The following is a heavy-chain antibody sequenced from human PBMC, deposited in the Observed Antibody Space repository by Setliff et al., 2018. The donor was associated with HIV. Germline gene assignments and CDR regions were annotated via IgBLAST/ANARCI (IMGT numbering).Heavy chain of an antibody. Sequence: SETLSLTCTVSGGSIRGFYWNWIRQSAGKGLQWIGYIHYTGSTTYNPSLKSLVTMSLDTSKTQFSLKLTSVTAADPAVYYCATDYYYPRRMDFDIWGQGTMVTVSS. CDR3: ATDYYYPRRMDFDI. CDR1: GGSIRGFY. V-gene: IGHV4-59*12. J-gene: IGHJ3*02. D-gene: IGHD3-10*01. CDR2: IHYTGST.